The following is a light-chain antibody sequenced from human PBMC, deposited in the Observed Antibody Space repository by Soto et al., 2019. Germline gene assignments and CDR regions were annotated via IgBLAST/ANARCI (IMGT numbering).Light chain of an antibody. V-gene: IGKV1-8*01. CDR3: QQYYSYPRT. J-gene: IGKJ1*01. CDR1: HDISNF. Sequence: IQMTQSPSSLSASVGDTVTIACQATHDISNFLNWYQQRPGKAPKLLIYAASTLQSGVPSRFSGSGSGTDFTLTISCLQSEDFATYYCQQYYSYPRTFGQGTKVDIK. CDR2: AAS.